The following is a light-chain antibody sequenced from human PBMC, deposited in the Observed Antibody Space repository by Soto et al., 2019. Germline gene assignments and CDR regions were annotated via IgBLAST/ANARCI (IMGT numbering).Light chain of an antibody. Sequence: EIVLTQSPGTLSLSPGERATLSCRASQSISSSYLAWYQQKRGQAPRLMIYGASSRVTGIPDRFSSSGSGTDFILTVSRLELEDAAIYYSQQYASSLSSIGQRTKLKIK. J-gene: IGKJ2*01. CDR1: QSISSSY. CDR3: QQYASSLSS. V-gene: IGKV3-20*01. CDR2: GAS.